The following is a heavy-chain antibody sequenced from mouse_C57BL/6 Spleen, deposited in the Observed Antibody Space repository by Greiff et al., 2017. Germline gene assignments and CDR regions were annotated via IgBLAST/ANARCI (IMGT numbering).Heavy chain of an antibody. Sequence: ESGPGLVKPSQSLSLTCSVTGYSITSGYYWNWIRQFPGNKLEWMGYISYDGSNNYNPSLKNRISITRDTSKNQFFLKLNSVTTEDTATYYCARDGRSYAMDYWGQGTSVTVSS. J-gene: IGHJ4*01. CDR1: GYSITSGYY. CDR2: ISYDGSN. V-gene: IGHV3-6*01. CDR3: ARDGRSYAMDY.